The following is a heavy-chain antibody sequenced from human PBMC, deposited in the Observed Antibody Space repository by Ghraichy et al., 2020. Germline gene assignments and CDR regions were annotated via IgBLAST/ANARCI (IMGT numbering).Heavy chain of an antibody. CDR1: GGSISSSNW. Sequence: SETLSLTCAVSGGSISSSNWWSWVRQPPGKGLEWIGQIYHSGSTNYNPSLKSRVTISVDKSKNQLSLKLSSVTAADTAVYYCASNDYGGNGSGDYWGQGTLVTVSS. V-gene: IGHV4-4*02. CDR3: ASNDYGGNGSGDY. D-gene: IGHD4-23*01. CDR2: IYHSGST. J-gene: IGHJ4*02.